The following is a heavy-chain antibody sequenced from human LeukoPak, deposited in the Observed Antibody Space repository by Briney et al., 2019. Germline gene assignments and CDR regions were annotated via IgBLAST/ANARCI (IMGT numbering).Heavy chain of an antibody. CDR2: IIPIFGTA. D-gene: IGHD4-17*01. CDR1: GGTFSSYA. CDR3: ARRSTVTTGWDYYYYYMDV. Sequence: SVKVSCKASGGTFSSYAISWVRQAPGQGLEWMGGIIPIFGTANYAQKFQGRVTITADKSTSTAYMELSSLRSEDTAVYYCARRSTVTTGWDYYYYYMDVWGKGTTVTVSS. J-gene: IGHJ6*03. V-gene: IGHV1-69*06.